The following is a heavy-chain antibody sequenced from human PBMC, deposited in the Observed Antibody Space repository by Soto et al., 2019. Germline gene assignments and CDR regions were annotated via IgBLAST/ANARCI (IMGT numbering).Heavy chain of an antibody. D-gene: IGHD1-1*01. J-gene: IGHJ6*02. CDR1: GGSISSYY. V-gene: IGHV4-59*01. Sequence: QVQLQESGPGLVKPSETLSLTCTVSGGSISSYYWSWIRQPPGKGLEWIGYIYYSGSTNYNPSLKSRVTISVDTAKNQVSLKLSSVTAADTAVYYCARGNWNDVAYYYGMDVWGQGTTVTVSS. CDR3: ARGNWNDVAYYYGMDV. CDR2: IYYSGST.